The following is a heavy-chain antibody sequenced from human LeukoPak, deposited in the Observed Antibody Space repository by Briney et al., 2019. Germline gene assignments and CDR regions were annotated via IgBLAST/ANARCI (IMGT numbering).Heavy chain of an antibody. V-gene: IGHV3-69-1*01. CDR2: ISSTGVI. D-gene: IGHD7-27*01. CDR3: ARDHNWGFDY. J-gene: IGHJ4*02. CDR1: GFTFSDYP. Sequence: PGRSLRLSCAASGFTFSDYPMNWVRQTPGKGLEWVSYISSTGVIYYADSVRGRFSISRDNAMNSVYMQMSSLRAEDTALYYCARDHNWGFDYWGRGTLVTVSS.